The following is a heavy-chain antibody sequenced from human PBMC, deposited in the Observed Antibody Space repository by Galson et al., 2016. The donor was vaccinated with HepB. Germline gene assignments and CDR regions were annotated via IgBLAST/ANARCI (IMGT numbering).Heavy chain of an antibody. V-gene: IGHV1-3*01. J-gene: IGHJ3*02. Sequence: SVKVSCKASGYSFTNYPIHWVRQTPGQRLEWMGWINPGNGDTKYSQNFQGRVTITRETSARTVYMELSSLRSEDTAVYYCAREISGAFDIWGQGTMVSVSS. CDR3: AREISGAFDI. CDR1: GYSFTNYP. CDR2: INPGNGDT. D-gene: IGHD1-26*01.